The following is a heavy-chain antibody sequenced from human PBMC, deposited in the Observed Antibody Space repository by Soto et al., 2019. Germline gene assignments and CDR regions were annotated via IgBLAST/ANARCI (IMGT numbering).Heavy chain of an antibody. CDR1: GYTFTSYY. D-gene: IGHD2-2*01. J-gene: IGHJ6*02. V-gene: IGHV1-46*01. CDR3: ARAVIVVVPAANQGGMDV. CDR2: INPSGGST. Sequence: ASVKVSCKASGYTFTSYYMHWVRQAPGQGLEWMGIINPSGGSTSYAQKFQGRVTMTRDTSTSKVYMELSSLRSEDTAVYYCARAVIVVVPAANQGGMDVWGQGTTVTVSS.